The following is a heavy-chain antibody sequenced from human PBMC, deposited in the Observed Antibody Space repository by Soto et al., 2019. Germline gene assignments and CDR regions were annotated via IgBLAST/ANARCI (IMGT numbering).Heavy chain of an antibody. CDR3: ARILSGYDFWSAAYGAEYFQH. D-gene: IGHD3-3*01. V-gene: IGHV2-26*01. J-gene: IGHJ1*01. CDR1: GFSLSNARMG. CDR2: IFSNDEK. Sequence: QVTLKESGPVLVKPTETLTLTCTVSGFSLSNARMGVSWIRQPPGKALEWLAHIFSNDEKSYSTSLKSRLTISKDTSKSQVVLTMTNMDPVDTATYYCARILSGYDFWSAAYGAEYFQHWGQGTLVTVSS.